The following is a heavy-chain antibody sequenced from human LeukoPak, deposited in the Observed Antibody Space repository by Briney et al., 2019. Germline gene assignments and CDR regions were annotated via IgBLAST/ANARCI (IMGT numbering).Heavy chain of an antibody. CDR1: GFTFSSYA. CDR3: AKARIAGPFFDY. D-gene: IGHD6-13*01. Sequence: GGSLRLSCAASGFTFSSYAMSWVRQAPGKGPEWVSAISGSGGSTYYADSVKGRFTISRDNSKNTLYLQMNSLRAEDTAVYYCAKARIAGPFFDYWGQGTLVTVSS. CDR2: ISGSGGST. V-gene: IGHV3-23*01. J-gene: IGHJ4*02.